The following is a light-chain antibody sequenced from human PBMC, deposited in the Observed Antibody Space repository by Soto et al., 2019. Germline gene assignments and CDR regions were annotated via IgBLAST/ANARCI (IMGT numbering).Light chain of an antibody. CDR2: GAS. CDR1: QSVTSS. J-gene: IGKJ1*01. Sequence: CVVAEERGSFCCTDSQSVTSSLAWYQHKPGQAPRLLISGASTGAAGIPARFSGSGSGTEFTLSICSLQPDDFATYCCRQLNSYLPGTCGQGTKVDIK. CDR3: RQLNSYLPGT. V-gene: IGKV3-15*01.